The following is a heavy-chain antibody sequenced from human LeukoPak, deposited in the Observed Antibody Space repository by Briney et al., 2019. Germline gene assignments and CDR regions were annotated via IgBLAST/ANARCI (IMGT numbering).Heavy chain of an antibody. CDR1: GFVVNDYY. CDR3: AREQWFRWEF. V-gene: IGHV3-11*01. CDR2: ISSRDNLI. J-gene: IGHJ4*02. D-gene: IGHD3-10*01. Sequence: GGSLRLSCAASGFVVNDYYMNWIRLAPGKGLEWVSYISSRDNLIYYADSVKGRFTISTDNAKNAVFLQLNRLTVEDTAVYYCAREQWFRWEFWGQGVLVTVSS.